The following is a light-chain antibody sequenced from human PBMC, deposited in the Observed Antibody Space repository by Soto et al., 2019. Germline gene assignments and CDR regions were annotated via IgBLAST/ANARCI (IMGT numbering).Light chain of an antibody. Sequence: DIQMTQSTSSVSASVGASVTITCRASQGISSWLAWYQQKPGKAPKLLIYAASSFQSGVPSRFSGSRSETDFTLTISSLQPEDFATYCCQQANSFPRTFGQGTKVEIK. CDR2: AAS. J-gene: IGKJ1*01. CDR3: QQANSFPRT. CDR1: QGISSW. V-gene: IGKV1-12*01.